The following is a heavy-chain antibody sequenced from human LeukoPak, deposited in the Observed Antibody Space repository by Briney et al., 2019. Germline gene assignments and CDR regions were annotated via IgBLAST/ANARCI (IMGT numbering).Heavy chain of an antibody. Sequence: PGGSLRLSCAASGVTFSDHYMDWVRQAPGKGLEWVGRTRNKANSYTTEYAASVKGRFTISRDDSKNSLYLQMNSLKTEDTAVYYCAREGHYYDSSGFDYWGQGTLVTVSS. CDR2: TRNKANSYTT. CDR1: GVTFSDHY. V-gene: IGHV3-72*01. J-gene: IGHJ4*02. D-gene: IGHD3-22*01. CDR3: AREGHYYDSSGFDY.